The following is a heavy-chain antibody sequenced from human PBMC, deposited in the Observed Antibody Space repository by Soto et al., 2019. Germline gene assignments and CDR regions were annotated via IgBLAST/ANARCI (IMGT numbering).Heavy chain of an antibody. CDR3: GSELIVGPAEYFQH. Sequence: WGTLRFTCAASGFTFSNSWMSWVRQAPGKGLEWVANINRDGSEIQYLDSVKGRFTISRDNAKNSLFLQMNSLRAEDTAIYYCGSELIVGPAEYFQHWGQGTLVIVCS. CDR1: GFTFSNSW. J-gene: IGHJ1*01. D-gene: IGHD1-26*01. CDR2: INRDGSEI. V-gene: IGHV3-7*01.